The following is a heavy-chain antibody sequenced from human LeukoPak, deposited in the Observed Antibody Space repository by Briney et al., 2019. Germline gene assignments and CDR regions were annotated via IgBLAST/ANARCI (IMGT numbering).Heavy chain of an antibody. J-gene: IGHJ4*02. CDR3: ARNGDGYNFWYFDY. CDR1: GFNFGSHE. V-gene: IGHV3-7*01. CDR2: IKQDGSEK. Sequence: PGGSLRLSCVVSGFNFGSHEMSWVRQAPGKGLEWVANIKQDGSEKYYVDSVKGRFTISRDNAKNSLYLQMNSLRAEDTAVYYCARNGDGYNFWYFDYWGQGTLVTVSS. D-gene: IGHD5-24*01.